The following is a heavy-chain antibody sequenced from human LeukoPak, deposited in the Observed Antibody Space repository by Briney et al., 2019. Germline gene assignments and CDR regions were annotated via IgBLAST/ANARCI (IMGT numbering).Heavy chain of an antibody. Sequence: PGGSLRLSCAASGFTFSTFAMCWVRQAPGKGLEWVSSISDNGRSTYYGDSVRGRFTISRDNSKNTVYLQMNSLRAEDTAVYYCAQAPGKLDPFHYWGQGILVTVSS. J-gene: IGHJ4*02. V-gene: IGHV3-23*01. CDR2: ISDNGRST. CDR1: GFTFSTFA. D-gene: IGHD1-1*01. CDR3: AQAPGKLDPFHY.